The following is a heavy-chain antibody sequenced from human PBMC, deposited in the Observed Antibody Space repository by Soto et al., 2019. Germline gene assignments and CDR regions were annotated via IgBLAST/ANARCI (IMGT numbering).Heavy chain of an antibody. Sequence: GASVKVSCKASGYTFTSYYMHWVRQAPGQGLEWMGIINPSGGSTSYAQKFQGRVTMTRDTSTSTVYMELSSLRSEDTAVYYCARDTYYYGSGSYLREWGNYYYYYYMDVWGKGTTVTVSS. V-gene: IGHV1-46*03. CDR1: GYTFTSYY. CDR2: INPSGGST. CDR3: ARDTYYYGSGSYLREWGNYYYYYYMDV. D-gene: IGHD3-10*01. J-gene: IGHJ6*03.